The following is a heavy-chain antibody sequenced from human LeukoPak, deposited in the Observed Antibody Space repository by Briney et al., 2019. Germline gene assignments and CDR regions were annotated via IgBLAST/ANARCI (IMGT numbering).Heavy chain of an antibody. J-gene: IGHJ4*02. CDR2: IYTSGST. CDR3: ANSIDFDYGDYYFDY. D-gene: IGHD4-17*01. Sequence: SDTLSLTCTVSGGSISSGSYYWSWIRQPAGKGLEWIGRIYTSGSTNYNPSLKSRVTISLDTSKNQFSLKLSSVTAADTAVYYCANSIDFDYGDYYFDYWGQGALVTISS. CDR1: GGSISSGSYY. V-gene: IGHV4-61*02.